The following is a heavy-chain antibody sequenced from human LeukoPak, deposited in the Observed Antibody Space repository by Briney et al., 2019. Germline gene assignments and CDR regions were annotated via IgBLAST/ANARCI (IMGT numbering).Heavy chain of an antibody. V-gene: IGHV3-48*03. CDR2: ISSSGSTI. D-gene: IGHD3-22*01. CDR3: ARTYYYDSTGYFNWFDP. Sequence: PGGSLRLSCAASGFTFSSYEINWVRQAPGKGLEWVSYISSSGSTIYYADSVKGRFTISRDNAKNSLYLQMNSLRAEDTAVYYCARTYYYDSTGYFNWFDPWGQGILVTVSS. J-gene: IGHJ5*02. CDR1: GFTFSSYE.